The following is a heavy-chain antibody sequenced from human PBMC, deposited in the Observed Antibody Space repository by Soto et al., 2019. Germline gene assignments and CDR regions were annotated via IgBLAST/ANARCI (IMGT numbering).Heavy chain of an antibody. V-gene: IGHV3-7*01. D-gene: IGHD1-1*01. CDR1: GFTFSSYW. J-gene: IGHJ6*02. Sequence: EVQLVESGGGLVQPGGSLRLSCAASGFTFSSYWMSWVSQAPGKGLEWVANIKQDGSEKYYVDSVKGRFTISRDNAKNSLYLQMNSLRAEDTAVYYCARDTWNVYYYYYGMDVWGQGTTVTVSS. CDR3: ARDTWNVYYYYYGMDV. CDR2: IKQDGSEK.